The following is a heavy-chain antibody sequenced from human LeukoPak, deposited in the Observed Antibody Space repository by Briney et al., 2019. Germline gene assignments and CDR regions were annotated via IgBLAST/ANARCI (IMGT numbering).Heavy chain of an antibody. J-gene: IGHJ5*02. Sequence: SETLSLTCTVSGGSISSSSYYWGWIRQPPGKGLEWFGSIYYSGSTYYNPSLKSRVTISVDTSKNQFSLKLSSVTAADTAVYYCARQLAAAWFDPWGQGTLVTVSS. V-gene: IGHV4-39*01. CDR3: ARQLAAAWFDP. D-gene: IGHD6-13*01. CDR2: IYYSGST. CDR1: GGSISSSSYY.